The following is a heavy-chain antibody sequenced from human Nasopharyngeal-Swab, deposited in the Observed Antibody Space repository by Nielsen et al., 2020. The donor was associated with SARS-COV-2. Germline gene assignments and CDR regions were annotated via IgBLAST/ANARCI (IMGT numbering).Heavy chain of an antibody. CDR3: ARTPQLWSLYFDY. Sequence: WIRQPPGKGLEWVSYIKTSGDTISYADSVKGRFTISRDNAKNSLYLQMDSLRAEDTATYYCARTPQLWSLYFDYWGQGTLVTVSS. CDR2: IKTSGDTI. D-gene: IGHD5-18*01. J-gene: IGHJ4*02. V-gene: IGHV3-11*01.